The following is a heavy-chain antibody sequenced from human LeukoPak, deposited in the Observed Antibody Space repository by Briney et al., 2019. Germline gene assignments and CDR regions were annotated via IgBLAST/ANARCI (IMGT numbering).Heavy chain of an antibody. CDR1: GFDFDIYR. CDR3: ARDPTSDSITMVRGVITGLFDY. Sequence: GGSLRLSCAASGFDFDIYRMHWVRQAPGKGLEWVSLISDDGNNKYYSDSVKGRFIISRDNSKKILYLQMNSLTTEDTAVYYCARDPTSDSITMVRGVITGLFDYWGQGTLVTVSS. J-gene: IGHJ4*02. D-gene: IGHD3-10*01. CDR2: ISDDGNNK. V-gene: IGHV3-30-3*01.